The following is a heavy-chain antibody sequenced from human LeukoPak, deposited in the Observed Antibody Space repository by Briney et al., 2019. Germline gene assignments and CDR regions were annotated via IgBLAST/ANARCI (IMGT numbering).Heavy chain of an antibody. CDR1: GFTVSSNY. V-gene: IGHV3-53*01. CDR3: ARKQWELGAFDI. D-gene: IGHD1-26*01. J-gene: IGHJ3*02. Sequence: SGGSLRLSCAASGFTVSSNYMSWVRQPPGKGLEWGSVIYSGGSTYYADSVKGRFTISRDNSKNTLYLQMNSLRAEDTAVYYCARKQWELGAFDIWGQGTMVTVSS. CDR2: IYSGGST.